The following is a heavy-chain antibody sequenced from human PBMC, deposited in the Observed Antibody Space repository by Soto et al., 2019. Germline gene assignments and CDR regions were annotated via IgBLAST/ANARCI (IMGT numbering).Heavy chain of an antibody. D-gene: IGHD4-17*01. J-gene: IGHJ4*02. CDR3: ARDPHFYGDYRPVDY. Sequence: HPGGSLRLSCAASGFTFSSYAMHWVRQAPGKGLEWVAVISYDGSNKYYADSVKGRFTISRDNSKNPLYLQMNSLRAEDTAVYYCARDPHFYGDYRPVDYWGQGTLVTVSS. CDR2: ISYDGSNK. V-gene: IGHV3-30-3*01. CDR1: GFTFSSYA.